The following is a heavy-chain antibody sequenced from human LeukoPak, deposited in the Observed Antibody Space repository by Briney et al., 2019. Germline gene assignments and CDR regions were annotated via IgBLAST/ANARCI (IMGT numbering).Heavy chain of an antibody. J-gene: IGHJ4*02. Sequence: SEALSLTCTVSGGSISSYYWSWIRQPPGKGLEWIGYIYTSGSTNYNPSPKSRVTISVDTSKNQFSLKLSSVTAADTAVYYCARSIFGVVIPYDYWGQGTLVTVSS. CDR1: GGSISSYY. CDR3: ARSIFGVVIPYDY. CDR2: IYTSGST. V-gene: IGHV4-4*09. D-gene: IGHD3-3*01.